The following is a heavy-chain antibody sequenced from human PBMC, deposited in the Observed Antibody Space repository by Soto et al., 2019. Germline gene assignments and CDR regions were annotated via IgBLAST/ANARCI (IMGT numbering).Heavy chain of an antibody. CDR1: GFRFTTYA. V-gene: IGHV3-23*01. D-gene: IGHD2-21*01. J-gene: IGHJ4*02. CDR2: IGGSGDTT. Sequence: GGSLRLSFAASGFRFTTYAMSWVRQAPGEGPEWVSAIGGSGDTTYYADSVKGRFTISRDNSKDTLFLQMNSLRAEDTAIYYCAQTEGLKFDYWGQGTLVTVSS. CDR3: AQTEGLKFDY.